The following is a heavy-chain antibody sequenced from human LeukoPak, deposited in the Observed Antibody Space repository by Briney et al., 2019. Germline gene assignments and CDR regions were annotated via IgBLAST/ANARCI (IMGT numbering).Heavy chain of an antibody. J-gene: IGHJ4*02. V-gene: IGHV4-59*12. CDR2: IYYSGSP. CDR3: ARGGPPRYYYDSSGYYGFDY. D-gene: IGHD3-22*01. CDR1: GGSISSYF. Sequence: TSETLSLTCTVSGGSISSYFWTWIRQPPGKGLEWIGYIYYSGSPNYNPSLKSQVTISVDTSKNQFSLKLSSVTAADPAVYSCARGGPPRYYYDSSGYYGFDYWGQGTLVTVSS.